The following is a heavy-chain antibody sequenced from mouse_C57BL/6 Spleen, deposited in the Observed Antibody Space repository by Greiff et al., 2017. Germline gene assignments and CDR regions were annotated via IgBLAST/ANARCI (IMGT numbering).Heavy chain of an antibody. Sequence: QVHVKQPGAELVKPGASVKVSCKASGYTFTSYWMHWVKQRPGQGLEWIGRIHPSDSDTNYNQKFKGKATFTVDKSSSTAYMQLRSLTSEDSAVYYCGIGSNYGDAMDYWGQGTSVTVSS. CDR2: IHPSDSDT. CDR3: GIGSNYGDAMDY. CDR1: GYTFTSYW. J-gene: IGHJ4*01. D-gene: IGHD2-5*01. V-gene: IGHV1-74*01.